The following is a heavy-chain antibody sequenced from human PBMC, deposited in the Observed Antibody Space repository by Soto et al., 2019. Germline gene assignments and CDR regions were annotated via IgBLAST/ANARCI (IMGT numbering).Heavy chain of an antibody. Sequence: SVKVSCKASGGTFSSYAISGVRQAPGQGLEWMGGVIPIFGTANYAQKFQGRVTITADESTSTAYMELSSLRSEDTAVYYCARGGSIAPDKWFDPWGEGTLVPVSS. V-gene: IGHV1-69*13. CDR1: GGTFSSYA. CDR3: ARGGSIAPDKWFDP. CDR2: VIPIFGTA. D-gene: IGHD6-6*01. J-gene: IGHJ5*02.